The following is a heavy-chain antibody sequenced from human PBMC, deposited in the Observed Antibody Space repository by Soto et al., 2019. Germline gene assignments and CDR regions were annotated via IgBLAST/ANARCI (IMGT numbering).Heavy chain of an antibody. J-gene: IGHJ4*02. D-gene: IGHD2-2*01. Sequence: EVQLLESGGGLVQPGGSLRLSCAVSGFTFSSYAMSWVRQAPGKGLEWVSAISGSGTSTYQVDSVKGRFTISRDNSKNTVYLQMNSLRADDTAVYYWAVGFKAVVPAALRHYGGNSAFDYWGQGTLVTVSS. CDR2: ISGSGTST. V-gene: IGHV3-23*01. CDR3: AVGFKAVVPAALRHYGGNSAFDY. CDR1: GFTFSSYA.